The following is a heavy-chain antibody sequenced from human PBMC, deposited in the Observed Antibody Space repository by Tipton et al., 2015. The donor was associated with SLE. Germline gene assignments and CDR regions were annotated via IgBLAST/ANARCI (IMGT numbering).Heavy chain of an antibody. CDR1: GGSFSGYY. V-gene: IGHV4-34*01. CDR2: INHSGST. Sequence: TLSLTCAVYGGSFSGYYWSWIRQPPGKGLEWIGEINHSGSTNYNPSLKSRVTISVDTSKNQFSLSLSSVTAADTAVYYCARSSSGYYVDYWGQGTLVTVSS. D-gene: IGHD3-22*01. CDR3: ARSSSGYYVDY. J-gene: IGHJ4*02.